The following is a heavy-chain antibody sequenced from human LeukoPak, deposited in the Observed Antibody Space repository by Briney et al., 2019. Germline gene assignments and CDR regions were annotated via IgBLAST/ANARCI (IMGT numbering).Heavy chain of an antibody. D-gene: IGHD3-22*01. J-gene: IGHJ4*02. V-gene: IGHV4-59*01. Sequence: SETLSLTCTVSGDSSSVYYWSWIRQPPGKGLEWIGYIYYSGSTNYNPSLKSRVTISVDTSKNQFSLKLSSVTSADTAVYYCARDSGSSGKFDYWGQGTLVTVSS. CDR1: GDSSSVYY. CDR3: ARDSGSSGKFDY. CDR2: IYYSGST.